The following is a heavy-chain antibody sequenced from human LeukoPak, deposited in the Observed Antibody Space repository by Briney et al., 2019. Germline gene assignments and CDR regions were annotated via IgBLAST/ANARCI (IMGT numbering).Heavy chain of an antibody. Sequence: PGGSLRLSCAASGFTLSSYGMSWVRQAPGKGLEWVPAISGSGGSTYYADSVKGRFTISRDNSKNTLYLQMNSLRAEDTAVYYCAKDRGSSSWYGRGFSVGYFDYWGRGTLVTVSS. CDR1: GFTLSSYG. CDR2: ISGSGGST. CDR3: AKDRGSSSWYGRGFSVGYFDY. D-gene: IGHD6-13*01. V-gene: IGHV3-23*01. J-gene: IGHJ4*02.